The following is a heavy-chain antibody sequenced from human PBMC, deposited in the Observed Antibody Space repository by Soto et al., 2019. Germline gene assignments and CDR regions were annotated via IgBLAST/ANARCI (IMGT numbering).Heavy chain of an antibody. V-gene: IGHV3-30*18. CDR3: AKAAPLGWYFDL. J-gene: IGHJ2*01. D-gene: IGHD7-27*01. Sequence: QVQLVESGGGVVQPGRSLRLSCAASGFTFSSYGMHWVRQAPGKGLEWVAVISYDGSNKYYADSVKGRFTISRDNSKNTLYLQMTSLRAEDTAVYYCAKAAPLGWYFDLWGRGTLVTVSS. CDR1: GFTFSSYG. CDR2: ISYDGSNK.